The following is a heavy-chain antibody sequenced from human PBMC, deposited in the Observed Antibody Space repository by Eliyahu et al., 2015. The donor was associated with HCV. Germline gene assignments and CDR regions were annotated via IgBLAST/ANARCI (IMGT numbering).Heavy chain of an antibody. CDR3: ARANYYDSSGHYFFDY. Sequence: QVQLVQSGAEVKKPGASVKVSCKASGYTFISYGISWVRQAPGTRPWGVGLVSAYNGDTNYAQKLQGRVTMTTDTSTSTAYMELRSLRSDDTAVYYCARANYYDSSGHYFFDYWGQGTLVAVSS. V-gene: IGHV1-18*04. CDR1: GYTFISYG. J-gene: IGHJ4*02. CDR2: VSAYNGDT. D-gene: IGHD3-22*01.